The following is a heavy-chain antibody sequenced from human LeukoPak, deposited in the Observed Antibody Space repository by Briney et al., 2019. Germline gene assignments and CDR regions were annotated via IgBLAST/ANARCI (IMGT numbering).Heavy chain of an antibody. CDR2: IIPIFGTA. CDR3: ARTAGEYDSSGYYYETHKTRGAFDI. J-gene: IGHJ3*02. D-gene: IGHD3-22*01. CDR1: GGTFSSYA. V-gene: IGHV1-69*05. Sequence: SVKVSCKASGGTFSSYAISWVRQAPGQGLEWMGGIIPIFGTANYAQKFQGRVAITTDESTSTAYMELSSLRSEDTAVYYCARTAGEYDSSGYYYETHKTRGAFDIWGQGTMVTVSS.